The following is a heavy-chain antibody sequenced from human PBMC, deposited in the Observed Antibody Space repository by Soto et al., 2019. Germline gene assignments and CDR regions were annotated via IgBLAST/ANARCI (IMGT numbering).Heavy chain of an antibody. CDR2: INPNSGGT. V-gene: IGHV1-2*04. Sequence: ASVKVSCKASGYTFTGYYMHWVRQAPGQGLEWMGWINPNSGGTNYAQKFQGWVTMTRDTSIGTAYMELSRLRSDDTAVYYCARGGVIAPYYYYMDVWGKGTTVTVSS. CDR1: GYTFTGYY. J-gene: IGHJ6*03. D-gene: IGHD2-21*01. CDR3: ARGGVIAPYYYYMDV.